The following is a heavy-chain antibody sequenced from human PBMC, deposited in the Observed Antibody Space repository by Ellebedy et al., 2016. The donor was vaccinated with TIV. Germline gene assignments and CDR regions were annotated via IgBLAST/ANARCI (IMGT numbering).Heavy chain of an antibody. D-gene: IGHD6-19*01. J-gene: IGHJ4*02. CDR3: ASSIAVARYYFDY. CDR2: IKEDGTVE. V-gene: IGHV3-7*01. Sequence: GESLKISXAASEFTFSNSWMCWVRQAPGKGLEWVANIKEDGTVENYVGSVRGRFTISRDNPKKSLYLQMNSLRAEDTAVYYCASSIAVARYYFDYWGQGTLVTVSS. CDR1: EFTFSNSW.